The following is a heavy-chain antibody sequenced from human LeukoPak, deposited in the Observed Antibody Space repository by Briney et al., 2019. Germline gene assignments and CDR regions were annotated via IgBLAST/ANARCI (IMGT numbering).Heavy chain of an antibody. V-gene: IGHV4-34*01. CDR2: INHSGGT. CDR3: ARGPRQPGGRWFDP. D-gene: IGHD1-26*01. CDR1: GGSFTGYY. Sequence: PSETLSLTSAVYGGSFTGYYWTWIRHPRGKGLECIWEINHSGGTNYNPSLKCRVTISVDTSKNQFSLQLRPVTAADTAVYYCARGPRQPGGRWFDPWGQGTLVTVSS. J-gene: IGHJ5*02.